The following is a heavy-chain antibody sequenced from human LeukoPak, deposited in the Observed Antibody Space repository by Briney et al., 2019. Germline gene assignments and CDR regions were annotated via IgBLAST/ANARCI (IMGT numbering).Heavy chain of an antibody. CDR1: GGPLSGFF. CDR3: AKSTYYYDTFVNAFDF. V-gene: IGHV4-34*01. J-gene: IGHJ3*01. Sequence: SETLSLTCAVYGGPLSGFFWTWIRQPPGKGLEWIGEINHSGSTNYNPSLKSRVTISVDTSKNQFSLKLSSVTAADTAVYYCAKSTYYYDTFVNAFDFWGQGTVVTVSS. D-gene: IGHD3-22*01. CDR2: INHSGST.